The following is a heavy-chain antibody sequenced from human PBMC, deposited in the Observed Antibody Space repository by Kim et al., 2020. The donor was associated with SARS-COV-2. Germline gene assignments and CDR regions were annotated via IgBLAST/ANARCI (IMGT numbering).Heavy chain of an antibody. CDR3: ARVGVPAATYWFDP. Sequence: GGSLRLSCAASGFTFSSYAMLWVRQAPGKGPEWVAVISFDGSGKYYVDSVKGRFTISRDNSKNTLYLQMNSLRAEDTAVYYCARVGVPAATYWFDPWGQGTLVTVSS. CDR1: GFTFSSYA. D-gene: IGHD2-2*01. CDR2: ISFDGSGK. J-gene: IGHJ5*02. V-gene: IGHV3-30*04.